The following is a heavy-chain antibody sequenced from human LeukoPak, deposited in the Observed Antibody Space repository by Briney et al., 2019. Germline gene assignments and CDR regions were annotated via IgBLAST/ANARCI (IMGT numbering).Heavy chain of an antibody. J-gene: IGHJ6*03. Sequence: SETLSLTCTVSGGSISSYYWSWIRQPPGKGLEWIGYIYYSGSTNYNPSLKSRVTISVDTSKNQFSLQLSSVTAADTAVYYCARSRDENSNYGILNYYYYMDVWGKGTTVTVPS. CDR2: IYYSGST. D-gene: IGHD4-11*01. V-gene: IGHV4-59*01. CDR3: ARSRDENSNYGILNYYYYMDV. CDR1: GGSISSYY.